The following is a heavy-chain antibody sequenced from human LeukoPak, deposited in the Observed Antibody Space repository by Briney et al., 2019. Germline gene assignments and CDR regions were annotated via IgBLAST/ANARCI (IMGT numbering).Heavy chain of an antibody. CDR3: ARDRWGLLY. D-gene: IGHD1-26*01. V-gene: IGHV3-7*01. Sequence: PGGSLRLSCAASGFTFSSHWMSWVRQAPGKGLEWVANINQDGSEKYYVDSVKGRFTPSRDNARNSLYLQMNSLRDEDTAVYYCARDRWGLLYWGQGTLVTVSS. CDR2: INQDGSEK. J-gene: IGHJ4*02. CDR1: GFTFSSHW.